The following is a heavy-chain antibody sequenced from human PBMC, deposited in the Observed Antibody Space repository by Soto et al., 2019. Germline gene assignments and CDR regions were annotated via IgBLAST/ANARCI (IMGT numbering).Heavy chain of an antibody. V-gene: IGHV3-23*01. CDR2: ISGRGGST. J-gene: IGHJ4*02. CDR3: AKDLDIVVPIPSS. D-gene: IGHD3-22*01. CDR1: GFTFSSYA. Sequence: EVQLLESGGGLVQPGGSLRLSCAASGFTFSSYAMSWVRQAPGKGLEWVSAISGRGGSTYYTDSVKGRFTITRDNSRNTLYMQMNSLRAEDTAVYYCAKDLDIVVPIPSSWGQGTLATVSS.